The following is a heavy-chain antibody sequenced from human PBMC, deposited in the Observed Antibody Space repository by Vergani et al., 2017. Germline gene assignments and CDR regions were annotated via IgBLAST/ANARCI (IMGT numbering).Heavy chain of an antibody. CDR1: GYTFTGYY. D-gene: IGHD3-3*01. CDR2: INPNSGGT. J-gene: IGHJ4*02. Sequence: QVQLVQSGAEVKKPGASVKVSCKASGYTFTGYYMHWVRQAPGQGLEWMGWINPNSGGTNYAQKFQGRVTMTRDTSISTAYMERSILRAGDTAVYYWARAPKVLDFGVVIKEYYFDYWGQGTLVTVSS. V-gene: IGHV1-2*02. CDR3: ARAPKVLDFGVVIKEYYFDY.